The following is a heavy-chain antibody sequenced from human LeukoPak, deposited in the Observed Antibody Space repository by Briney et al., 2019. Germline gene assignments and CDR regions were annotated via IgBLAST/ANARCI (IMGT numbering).Heavy chain of an antibody. CDR1: GYTFTSYY. D-gene: IGHD2-2*01. J-gene: IGHJ5*02. CDR2: INPIGGST. Sequence: ASVKVSCKASGYTFTSYYMHWVRQAPGQGLEWMGIINPIGGSTSYAQKFQGRVTMTRDTSTSTVYMELSSLRSEDTAVYYCARVSESGYCSSTSCRTHNWFDPWGQGTLVTVSS. V-gene: IGHV1-46*01. CDR3: ARVSESGYCSSTSCRTHNWFDP.